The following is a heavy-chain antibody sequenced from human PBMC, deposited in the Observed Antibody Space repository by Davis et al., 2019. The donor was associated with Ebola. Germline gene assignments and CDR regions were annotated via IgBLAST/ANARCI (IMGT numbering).Heavy chain of an antibody. Sequence: GESLKISCAASGFTFSNSWMHWVRQAPGKGLVWVSRINADGTTTTYADSVKGRFTISRDNAKNTLYLQMNSLRAEDTAVYYCASGGLPAAQDSWGQGNLVTVSS. D-gene: IGHD2-2*01. J-gene: IGHJ4*02. V-gene: IGHV3-74*01. CDR3: ASGGLPAAQDS. CDR2: INADGTTT. CDR1: GFTFSNSW.